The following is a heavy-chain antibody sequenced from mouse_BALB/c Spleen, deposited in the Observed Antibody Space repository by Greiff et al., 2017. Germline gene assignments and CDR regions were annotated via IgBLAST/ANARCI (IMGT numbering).Heavy chain of an antibody. Sequence: EVMLVESGGGLVKPGGSLKLSCAASGFTFSSYAMSWVRQTPEKRLEWVATISSGGSYTYYPDSVKGRFTISRDNAKNTLYLQMSSLRSEDTAMYYCARRGYYGNHEGFADWGQGTLVTVSA. D-gene: IGHD2-1*01. V-gene: IGHV5-9-1*01. CDR1: GFTFSSYA. CDR2: ISSGGSYT. CDR3: ARRGYYGNHEGFAD. J-gene: IGHJ3*01.